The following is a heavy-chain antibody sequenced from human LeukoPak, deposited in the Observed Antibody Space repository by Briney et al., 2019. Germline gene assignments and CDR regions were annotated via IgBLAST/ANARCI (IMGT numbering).Heavy chain of an antibody. J-gene: IGHJ4*02. CDR1: GFTFSDYY. Sequence: GGSLRLSCAASGFTFSDYYMSWIRQAPGKGLEWVSYISSSGFMIYYADSVKGRFTISRDNAKNSLYLQMNSLRAEDTAVYYCARVYQGVSLFDGIDYWGQGTLVTVSS. CDR2: ISSSGFMI. CDR3: ARVYQGVSLFDGIDY. D-gene: IGHD3-10*01. V-gene: IGHV3-11*04.